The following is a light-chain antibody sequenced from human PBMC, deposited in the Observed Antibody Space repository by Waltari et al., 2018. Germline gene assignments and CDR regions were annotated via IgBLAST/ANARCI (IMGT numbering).Light chain of an antibody. CDR3: CSYVGRYIWV. CDR2: DVS. CDR1: SSAVGGYNY. J-gene: IGLJ3*02. V-gene: IGLV2-11*01. Sequence: QSALTQPRSVSGSPGQSVTLSCTGTSSAVGGYNYVSWYQQHPGKVPKLMIYDVSTRSSGVPDRFSGSKSGNTASLTISGLQTEDEADYYCCSYVGRYIWVFGGGTKLTVL.